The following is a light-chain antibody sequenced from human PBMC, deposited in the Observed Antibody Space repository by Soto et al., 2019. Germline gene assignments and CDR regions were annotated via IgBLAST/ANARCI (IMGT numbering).Light chain of an antibody. Sequence: QSALTQPASVSGSPGQSITISCTGTNRYVGCYNYVSWYQQHPGKAPKLLIHDVSYWPSGFSNRFSGSKSGNTASLTISWLQAEDEADYYCSSYTSSSTRVFGTGTKVTVL. CDR1: NRYVGCYNY. CDR3: SSYTSSSTRV. V-gene: IGLV2-14*01. CDR2: DVS. J-gene: IGLJ1*01.